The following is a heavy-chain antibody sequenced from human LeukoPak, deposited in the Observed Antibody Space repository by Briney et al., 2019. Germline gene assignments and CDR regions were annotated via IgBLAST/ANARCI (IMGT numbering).Heavy chain of an antibody. CDR2: ISWNSGSI. CDR1: GFTFDDYA. CDR3: AKDNSPGATAVFDY. J-gene: IGHJ4*02. Sequence: PGRSLRLPCAASGFTFDDYAMHWVRQAPGKGLEWVSGISWNSGSIGYADSVKGRFTISRDNAKNSLYLQMNSLRAEDTALYYCAKDNSPGATAVFDYWGQGTLVTVSS. D-gene: IGHD4/OR15-4a*01. V-gene: IGHV3-9*01.